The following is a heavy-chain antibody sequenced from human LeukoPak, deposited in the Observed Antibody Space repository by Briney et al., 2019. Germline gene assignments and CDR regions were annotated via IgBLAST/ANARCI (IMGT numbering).Heavy chain of an antibody. CDR2: ISAYNGNT. CDR3: ARAWGEDIAARPYYFDY. Sequence: ATVKLSCKASGYTFSNYAISWVRQAPGQGLEWMGWISAYNGNTNYAPKLQGRVTMTTDTSTSAAYMELRSLRTDDTAVYYCARAWGEDIAARPYYFDYWGQGSLVTVSS. V-gene: IGHV1-18*01. D-gene: IGHD6-6*01. J-gene: IGHJ4*02. CDR1: GYTFSNYA.